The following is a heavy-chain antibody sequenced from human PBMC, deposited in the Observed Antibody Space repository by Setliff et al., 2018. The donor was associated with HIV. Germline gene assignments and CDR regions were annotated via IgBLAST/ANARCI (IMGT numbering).Heavy chain of an antibody. CDR3: ARSRAAGFDY. V-gene: IGHV3-48*01. CDR2: ISSSSSTI. D-gene: IGHD6-13*01. J-gene: IGHJ4*02. CDR1: GDSISNYY. Sequence: ETLSLTCTVSGDSISNYYWSWVRQPPGKGLEWVSYISSSSSTIYYADSVKGRFTISRDNAKNSLYLQMNSLRAEDTAVYYCARSRAAGFDYWGQGTLVTVSS.